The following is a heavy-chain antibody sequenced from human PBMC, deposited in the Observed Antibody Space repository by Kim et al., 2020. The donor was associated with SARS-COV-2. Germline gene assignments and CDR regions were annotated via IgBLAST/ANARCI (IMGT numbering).Heavy chain of an antibody. CDR3: ARISMTTGVNIDY. Sequence: YAQKFQGRVTMTRDTSTSTVYMELSSLRSEDTAVYYCARISMTTGVNIDYWGQGTLVTVSS. J-gene: IGHJ4*02. D-gene: IGHD4-17*01. V-gene: IGHV1-46*01.